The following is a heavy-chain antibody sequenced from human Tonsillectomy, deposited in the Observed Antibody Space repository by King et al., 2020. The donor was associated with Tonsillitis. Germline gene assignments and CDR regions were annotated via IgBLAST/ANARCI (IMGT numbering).Heavy chain of an antibody. V-gene: IGHV4-30-2*01. CDR1: GGSISSGHYS. CDR3: ASATPPSITIFGVVTGPVFDY. D-gene: IGHD3-3*01. Sequence: QLQESGSGLLKPSQTLSLTCAVSGGSISSGHYSWSWIRQPPGKGLEWIGYIYQNGSTYYNPSLRSRVTVSLDRSKNQFSLNLNSVTAADTAVYYCASATPPSITIFGVVTGPVFDYWGQGSLVTVSS. J-gene: IGHJ4*02. CDR2: IYQNGST.